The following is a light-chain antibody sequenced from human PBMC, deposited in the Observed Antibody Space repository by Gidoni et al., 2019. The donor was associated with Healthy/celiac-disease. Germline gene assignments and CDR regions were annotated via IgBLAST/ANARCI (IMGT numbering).Light chain of an antibody. Sequence: EIVLTQSPGTLSLSPGERATLSCRASQTLSSHSVAWYQQKPGQAPRLVIYGASSRATCIPDRFSGSGSGTDFTLIITRLEPEDFALYYCQQYGGSPLTFGGGTKIE. CDR1: QTLSSHS. J-gene: IGKJ4*01. CDR3: QQYGGSPLT. CDR2: GAS. V-gene: IGKV3-20*01.